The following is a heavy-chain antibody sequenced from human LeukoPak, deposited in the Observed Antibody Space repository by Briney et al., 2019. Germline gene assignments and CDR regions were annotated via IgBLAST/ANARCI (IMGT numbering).Heavy chain of an antibody. CDR2: VGISSGNT. CDR3: ARDHRYAFAN. D-gene: IGHD5-12*01. Sequence: QPGGSLRLSCAASGFTFIDYSMNWVRQAPGKGLEWISYVGISSGNTKYADSVKGRFTISGDSAKNSVFLQMNSLRVEDTAVYYCARDHRYAFANWGQGTLVTVSS. CDR1: GFTFIDYS. J-gene: IGHJ4*02. V-gene: IGHV3-48*04.